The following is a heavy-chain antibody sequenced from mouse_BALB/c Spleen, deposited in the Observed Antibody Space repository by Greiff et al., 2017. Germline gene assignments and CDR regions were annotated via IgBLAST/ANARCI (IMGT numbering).Heavy chain of an antibody. V-gene: IGHV1-87*01. D-gene: IGHD3-3*01. Sequence: QVQLQQSGAELARPGASVKLSCKASGYTFTSYWMQWVKQRPGQGLEWIGAIYPGDGDTRYTQKFKGKATLTADKSSSTAYMQLSSLASEDSAVYYCARGGPKAMDYWGQGTSVTVSS. CDR3: ARGGPKAMDY. CDR1: GYTFTSYW. CDR2: IYPGDGDT. J-gene: IGHJ4*01.